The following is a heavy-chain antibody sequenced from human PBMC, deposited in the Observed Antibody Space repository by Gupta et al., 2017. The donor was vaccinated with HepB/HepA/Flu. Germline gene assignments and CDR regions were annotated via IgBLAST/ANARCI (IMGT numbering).Heavy chain of an antibody. D-gene: IGHD2-15*01. V-gene: IGHV3-23*01. CDR3: ARLAAATGRVYDYYYMDV. Sequence: DVKLLESGGGLVQPGGSLRLSCAASGFSFRNYDMTWVRQAPGTGLEWVSSISGSGGVTFYADSVKGRFTISRDNSKSMLYLQGNSLRAEDTAVYYCARLAAATGRVYDYYYMDVWGTGTAVTVSS. CDR2: ISGSGGVT. J-gene: IGHJ6*03. CDR1: GFSFRNYD.